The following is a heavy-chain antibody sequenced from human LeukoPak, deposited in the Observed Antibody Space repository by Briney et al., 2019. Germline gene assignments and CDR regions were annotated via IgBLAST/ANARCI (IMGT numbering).Heavy chain of an antibody. Sequence: ASVKVSCKASGYTFTGYYMHWVRQAPGQGLEWMGWINPNSGGTNYAQKFQGRVTMTRDTSISTAYMELSRLRSDDTAVYYCARPGRIAARPAWFDPWGQGTLVTVSS. CDR2: INPNSGGT. D-gene: IGHD6-6*01. J-gene: IGHJ5*02. CDR1: GYTFTGYY. CDR3: ARPGRIAARPAWFDP. V-gene: IGHV1-2*02.